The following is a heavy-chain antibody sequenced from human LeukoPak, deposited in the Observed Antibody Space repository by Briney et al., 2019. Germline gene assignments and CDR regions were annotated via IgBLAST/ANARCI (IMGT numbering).Heavy chain of an antibody. CDR1: GFTFSSYS. J-gene: IGHJ4*02. Sequence: PGGSLRLSCAASGFTFSSYSLNWVRQAPGKGLEWVSSISSSSSYIYYADSVKGRFTISRDNAKNSLYLQMNSLRAEDTAVYYCARTRGYSSGWYYLEGFDYWGQGTLVTVSS. D-gene: IGHD6-19*01. CDR3: ARTRGYSSGWYYLEGFDY. CDR2: ISSSSSYI. V-gene: IGHV3-21*01.